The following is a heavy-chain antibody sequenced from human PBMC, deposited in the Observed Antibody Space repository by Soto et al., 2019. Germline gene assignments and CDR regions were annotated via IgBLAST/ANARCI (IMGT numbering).Heavy chain of an antibody. V-gene: IGHV1-18*01. Sequence: QVQLVQSGAEVKKPGASVKVSCKASGYTFTSYGICWVRQAPGKGLEWMGWISGYNGNTNYAQNLQGRVTMTTDTSRSTVYMEAGSLSINDTAVYNCARLCRSTRCHDLWGRGTLVNVST. J-gene: IGHJ2*01. CDR1: GYTFTSYG. CDR3: ARLCRSTRCHDL. CDR2: ISGYNGNT. D-gene: IGHD2-2*01.